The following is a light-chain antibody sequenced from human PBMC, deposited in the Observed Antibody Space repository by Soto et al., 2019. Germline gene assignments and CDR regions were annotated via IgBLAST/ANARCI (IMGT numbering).Light chain of an antibody. CDR2: EVN. V-gene: IGLV2-14*01. CDR3: FSFTTTSTHV. CDR1: SSDIGAYDY. Sequence: QSALTQPASLSGSPGQSITISCTGTSSDIGAYDYVSWFQQHPGKAPKLMISEVNNRPSGGSNRFSGSKSANTAYLTISGLQVEEEADYFCFSFTTTSTHVFGTGTKVTVL. J-gene: IGLJ1*01.